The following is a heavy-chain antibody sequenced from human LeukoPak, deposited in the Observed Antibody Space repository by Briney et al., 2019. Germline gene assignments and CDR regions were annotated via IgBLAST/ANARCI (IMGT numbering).Heavy chain of an antibody. J-gene: IGHJ3*02. CDR1: GFTFKNYE. V-gene: IGHV3-48*03. Sequence: PGGSLRLSCAASGFTFKNYELNWVRQAPGKGLEWLSYISSIGSTTSYADSVKGRFTISRDNAKNSLYLQGSSLRAGDTAVYYCARVGHIGYDDAFDIWGQGTMVSVSS. D-gene: IGHD5-12*01. CDR3: ARVGHIGYDDAFDI. CDR2: ISSIGSTT.